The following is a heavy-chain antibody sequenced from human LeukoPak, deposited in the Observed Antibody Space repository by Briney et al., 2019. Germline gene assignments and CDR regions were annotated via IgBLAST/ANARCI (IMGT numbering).Heavy chain of an antibody. Sequence: GGSLRLSYAASGFSFSNFAMSWVRQAPGKGLEWVAAISGSGATTYYGDSVKGRSTISRDNSNITLYLEMHSLRAEDTAVYYCAKANPGAWYSFFDFWGLGTLVTVAS. CDR2: ISGSGATT. D-gene: IGHD2-21*02. J-gene: IGHJ4*02. CDR1: GFSFSNFA. V-gene: IGHV3-23*01. CDR3: AKANPGAWYSFFDF.